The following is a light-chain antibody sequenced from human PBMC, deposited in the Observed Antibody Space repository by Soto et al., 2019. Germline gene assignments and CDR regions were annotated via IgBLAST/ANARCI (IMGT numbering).Light chain of an antibody. Sequence: DIQMTQSPATLSASVGDRVTITCRASQSISSWLAWYQQKPGKVPKLLIDDASSLESGVPSRFSGSGSGTEFTLTISRLQPDDFATYYCQQYDTYPWTFSQGTKVDIK. CDR1: QSISSW. CDR2: DAS. J-gene: IGKJ1*01. V-gene: IGKV1-5*01. CDR3: QQYDTYPWT.